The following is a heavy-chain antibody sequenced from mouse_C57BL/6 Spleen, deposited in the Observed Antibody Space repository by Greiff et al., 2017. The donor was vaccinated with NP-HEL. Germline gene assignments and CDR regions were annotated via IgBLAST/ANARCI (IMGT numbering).Heavy chain of an antibody. V-gene: IGHV5-4*01. Sequence: EVQLVESGGGLVKPGGSLKLSCAASGFTFSSYAMSWVRQTPEKRLEWVATISDGGSYTYYPDNVKGRFTISRDNAKNNLYLQMSHLKSEDTAMYYFASPGNLGYWGQGTTLTVSS. J-gene: IGHJ2*01. CDR1: GFTFSSYA. D-gene: IGHD2-1*01. CDR3: ASPGNLGY. CDR2: ISDGGSYT.